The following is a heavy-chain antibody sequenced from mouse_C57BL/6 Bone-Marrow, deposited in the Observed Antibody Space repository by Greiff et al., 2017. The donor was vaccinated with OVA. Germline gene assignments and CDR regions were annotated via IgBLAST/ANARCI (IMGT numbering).Heavy chain of an antibody. CDR1: GFSFNTYA. Sequence: EVQRVESGGGLVQPKGSLKLSCAASGFSFNTYAMNWVRQAPGKGLEWVARIRSKSNNYATYYADSVKDRFTISRDDSESMLYLQMNNLKTEDTAMYYCVRLPPTVGSMDYWGQGTSVTVSS. D-gene: IGHD1-1*01. J-gene: IGHJ4*01. V-gene: IGHV10-1*01. CDR2: IRSKSNNYAT. CDR3: VRLPPTVGSMDY.